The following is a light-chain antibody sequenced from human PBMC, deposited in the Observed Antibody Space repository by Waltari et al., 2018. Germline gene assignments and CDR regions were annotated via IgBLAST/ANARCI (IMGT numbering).Light chain of an antibody. V-gene: IGKV1-12*01. CDR1: QDVSTW. Sequence: DIQMTQSPSSVSASVGDRVTITCRASQDVSTWLAWYQQKPGKAPQLLIYAPSRLQSGVPSRFSGSGSGTDFTLTISTLQPEDFATYYCQQANTFPYTFGQGTKLEI. CDR2: APS. CDR3: QQANTFPYT. J-gene: IGKJ2*01.